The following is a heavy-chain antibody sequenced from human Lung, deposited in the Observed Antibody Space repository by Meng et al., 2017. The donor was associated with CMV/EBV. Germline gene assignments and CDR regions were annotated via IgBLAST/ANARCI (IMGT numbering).Heavy chain of an antibody. Sequence: SVXVSXXASGYTFTNYGLSWVRQAPGQGLEWMGWIRAYTVNTNYAQKFQGRVTMTADRFTDTAYMELRSLRSDDTAVYYCVRVRGQWELGDTYDIWGQGXMVTVSS. CDR3: VRVRGQWELGDTYDI. V-gene: IGHV1-18*01. CDR1: GYTFTNYG. D-gene: IGHD1-26*01. J-gene: IGHJ3*02. CDR2: IRAYTVNT.